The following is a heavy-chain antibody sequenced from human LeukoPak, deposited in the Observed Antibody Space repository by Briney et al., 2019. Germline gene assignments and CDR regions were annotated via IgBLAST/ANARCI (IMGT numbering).Heavy chain of an antibody. V-gene: IGHV1-69*01. CDR1: GGTFSSYA. J-gene: IGHJ3*02. Sequence: SVKVSCTASGGTFSSYAISWVRQAPGQGLEWVGGIIPIFGTTYYAQKFKGRVTISADEATSTACLQMSSLRSEDTAVYCCARDWGPYYDYVWGSYRYGAFDIWGQGTMVTVSS. CDR3: ARDWGPYYDYVWGSYRYGAFDI. CDR2: IIPIFGTT. D-gene: IGHD3-16*02.